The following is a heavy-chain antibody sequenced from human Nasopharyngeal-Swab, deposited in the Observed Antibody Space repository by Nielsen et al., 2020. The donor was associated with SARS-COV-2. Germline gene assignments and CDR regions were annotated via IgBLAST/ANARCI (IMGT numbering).Heavy chain of an antibody. Sequence: SETLSLTCAVSGGSISSSNWWSWVRRPPGKGLEWIGEIYHSGSTYYNPSLKRRVTISVDTSKNQFSLKLGSVTAADTAVSYCAREGLAAASDYWGQGTLVTVSS. CDR3: AREGLAAASDY. V-gene: IGHV4-4*02. D-gene: IGHD6-13*01. CDR1: GGSISSSNW. J-gene: IGHJ4*02. CDR2: IYHSGST.